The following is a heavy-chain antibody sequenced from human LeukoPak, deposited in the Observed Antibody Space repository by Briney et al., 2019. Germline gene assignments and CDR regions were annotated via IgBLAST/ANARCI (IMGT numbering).Heavy chain of an antibody. J-gene: IGHJ4*02. Sequence: SETLSLICTVSGASISSYYSSWTRQPPGEGLEWIGYIYYSGSTNYNPSLKSRVTIPVDTSKNQFSLKLSSVTAADTAVYYCAREGRIAAAEVWGQGTLVTVSS. CDR2: IYYSGST. CDR1: GASISSYY. D-gene: IGHD6-13*01. V-gene: IGHV4-59*01. CDR3: AREGRIAAAEV.